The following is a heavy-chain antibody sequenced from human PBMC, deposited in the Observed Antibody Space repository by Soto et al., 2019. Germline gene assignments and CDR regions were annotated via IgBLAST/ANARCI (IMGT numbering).Heavy chain of an antibody. Sequence: SETLSLTCTVSGGSISSGFYYWSWIRQPPGRGLEWIGYISYSGSTYYNPSLKSRVTISVDTSKNQFSLKLSSVTAADAAVYYCARDNSKDYGDYSSTTFDIWGQGTMVTASS. V-gene: IGHV4-30-4*01. CDR2: ISYSGST. CDR1: GGSISSGFYY. J-gene: IGHJ3*02. D-gene: IGHD4-17*01. CDR3: ARDNSKDYGDYSSTTFDI.